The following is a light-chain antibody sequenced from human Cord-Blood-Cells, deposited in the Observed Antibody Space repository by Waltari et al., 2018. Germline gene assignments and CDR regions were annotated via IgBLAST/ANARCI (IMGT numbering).Light chain of an antibody. CDR2: GAS. CDR1: QSVSSSY. V-gene: IGKV3-20*01. CDR3: QQYGSSPRT. J-gene: IGKJ1*01. Sequence: EIVLTQSPGTLSLSPGARATLSCRASQSVSSSYLAWYQQKPGQAPRLLIYGASSRATGIPDRCSGSGSGTDFTLTISRLEPEDFAVYYCQQYGSSPRTFGQGTKVEIK.